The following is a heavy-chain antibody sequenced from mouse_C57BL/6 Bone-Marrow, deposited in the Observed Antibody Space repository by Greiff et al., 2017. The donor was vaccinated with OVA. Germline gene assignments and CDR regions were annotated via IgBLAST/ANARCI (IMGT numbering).Heavy chain of an antibody. V-gene: IGHV1-81*01. CDR1: GYTFTSYG. CDR2: IYPRSGNT. D-gene: IGHD4-1*01. J-gene: IGHJ3*01. CDR3: AREVTGTWFAY. Sequence: VQVVESGAELARPGASVKLSCKASGYTFTSYGISWVKQRTGQGLEWIGEIYPRSGNTYYNEKFKGKATLTADKSSSTAYMELRSLTSEDSAVYFCAREVTGTWFAYWGQGTLVTVSA.